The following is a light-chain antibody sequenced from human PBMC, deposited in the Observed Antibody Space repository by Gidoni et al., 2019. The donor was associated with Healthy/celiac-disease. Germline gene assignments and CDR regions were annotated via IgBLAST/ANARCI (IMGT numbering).Light chain of an antibody. CDR2: DAS. V-gene: IGKV1-33*01. CDR3: QQYGNLPYT. Sequence: DIQMTQTPSSLSASVGDRVTITCQASQDISNYLNWYPQKPGKAPKLLIYDASNLETGVPSRFSGSGSGTDFTFTISSLQPEDIATYYCQQYGNLPYTFXQXTKLEIK. J-gene: IGKJ2*01. CDR1: QDISNY.